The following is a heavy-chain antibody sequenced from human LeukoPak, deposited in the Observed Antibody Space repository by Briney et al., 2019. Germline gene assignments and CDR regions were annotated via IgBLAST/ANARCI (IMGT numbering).Heavy chain of an antibody. CDR2: IKQDGSEK. CDR3: VKRGLLPYYFDY. Sequence: GGSLRLSCAASGFTFSSYRMSWVRQAPGKGLEWVANIKQDGSEKDYLDSVKDRFTISRDNAKNSLYLQMNSLTAEDTAVYYCVKRGLLPYYFDYWGQGTLVAVSS. J-gene: IGHJ4*02. V-gene: IGHV3-7*01. D-gene: IGHD3-22*01. CDR1: GFTFSSYR.